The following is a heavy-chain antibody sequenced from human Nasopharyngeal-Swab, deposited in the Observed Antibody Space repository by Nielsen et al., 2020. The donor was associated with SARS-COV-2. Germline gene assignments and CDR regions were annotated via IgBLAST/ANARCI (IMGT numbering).Heavy chain of an antibody. J-gene: IGHJ4*02. Sequence: ASVKVSCKPSGYTFTSYYVHWVRQAPGQGLEWMGRINPNSGATNYAHNFQGRVTMTRDTSISTAYMDLRSLRSDDTAVYYCARGGEQLLHFDFWGQGTLVTVSS. CDR1: GYTFTSYY. V-gene: IGHV1-2*06. CDR3: ARGGEQLLHFDF. CDR2: INPNSGAT. D-gene: IGHD1/OR15-1a*01.